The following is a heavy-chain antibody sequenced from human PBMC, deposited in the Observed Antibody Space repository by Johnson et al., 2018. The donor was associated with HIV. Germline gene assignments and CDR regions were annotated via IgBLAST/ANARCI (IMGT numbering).Heavy chain of an antibody. V-gene: IGHV3-20*04. D-gene: IGHD1-26*01. CDR1: GFTFDDYG. CDR3: AREGGGSYSAPDPFDV. CDR2: IYWNGVRT. Sequence: VQLVESGGGVVRPGGSLRLSCAASGFTFDDYGMTWVRQAPGKGLEWVSGIYWNGVRTTYADSVKGRFTISRDNAKNSLYLQMNSLRAEDTALYYCAREGGGSYSAPDPFDVWGQGTMVTVS. J-gene: IGHJ3*01.